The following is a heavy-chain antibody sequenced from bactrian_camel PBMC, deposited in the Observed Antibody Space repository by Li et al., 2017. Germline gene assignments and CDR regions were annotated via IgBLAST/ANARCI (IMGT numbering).Heavy chain of an antibody. D-gene: IGHD4*01. J-gene: IGHJ4*01. CDR1: GNTGSRYC. CDR3: AADGPCDAGYSDYNADEYNY. V-gene: IGHV3S53*01. Sequence: HVQLVESGGGSVQSGGSLRLSCAVSGNTGSRYCMGWFRQAPGKEREGVAGIDNDGSTSYAGSVEGRFTISKDNVKNRLYLQMNSLQPEDTAMYYCAADGPCDAGYSDYNADEYNYSGQGTQVTVS. CDR2: IDNDGST.